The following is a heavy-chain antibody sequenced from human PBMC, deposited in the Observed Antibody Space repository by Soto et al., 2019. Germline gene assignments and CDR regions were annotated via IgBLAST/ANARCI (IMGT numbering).Heavy chain of an antibody. V-gene: IGHV1-46*01. D-gene: IGHD3-16*01. J-gene: IGHJ4*02. CDR1: GYTFTKFH. CDR2: IDPSGGVT. CDR3: ARVVIGHDNYETIRYYFDH. Sequence: ASVKVSCKASGYTFTKFHIHWVRQAPGQGLEWMGMIDPSGGVTRDAQRFQGRITMTSDTSTSSVYMELRGLTSEDTAVYYCARVVIGHDNYETIRYYFDHWGPGTLVTVSS.